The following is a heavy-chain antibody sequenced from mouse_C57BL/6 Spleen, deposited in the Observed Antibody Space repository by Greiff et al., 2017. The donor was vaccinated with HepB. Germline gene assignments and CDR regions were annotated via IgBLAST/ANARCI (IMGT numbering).Heavy chain of an antibody. CDR3: ARSDSNYFDY. D-gene: IGHD2-5*01. J-gene: IGHJ2*01. CDR2: INPGSGGT. V-gene: IGHV1-54*01. CDR1: GYAFTNYL. Sequence: QVQLKESGAELVRPGTSVKVSCKASGYAFTNYLIEWVKQRPGQGLEWIGVINPGSGGTNYNEKFKGKATLTADKSSSTAYMQLSSLTSEDSAVYFCARSDSNYFDYWGQGTTLIVSS.